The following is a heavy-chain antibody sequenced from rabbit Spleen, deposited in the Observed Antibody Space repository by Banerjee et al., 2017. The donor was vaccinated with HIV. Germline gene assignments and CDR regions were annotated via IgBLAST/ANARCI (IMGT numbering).Heavy chain of an antibody. J-gene: IGHJ4*02. D-gene: IGHD1-1*01. Sequence: QSVEESGGRLVKPDESLTLTCKVSGFSLSSHYMSWVRQAPGKGLEWIGAINSYGSTYYASWAKGRFTISKTSTTMDLRITSPTTEDTATYFCARSLGDDIAKYNIWGPGTLVTVS. CDR1: GFSLSSHY. CDR2: INSYGST. V-gene: IGHV1S69*01. CDR3: ARSLGDDIAKYNI.